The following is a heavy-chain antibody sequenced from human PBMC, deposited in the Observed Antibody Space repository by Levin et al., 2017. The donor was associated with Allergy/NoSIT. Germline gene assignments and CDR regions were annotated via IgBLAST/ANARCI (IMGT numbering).Heavy chain of an antibody. V-gene: IGHV3-30*04. CDR1: GFTLRNYA. CDR3: ARQLYSYSSGWFDF. J-gene: IGHJ5*01. Sequence: LSLTCAASGFTLRNYAMHWVRQAPCKGLEWVALVSYDGSSTHVADSVKGRFTISRDNSKNRLSLQMNSLRPEDTAVYYCARQLYSYSSGWFDFWGQGTLVTVSS. CDR2: VSYDGSST. D-gene: IGHD6-19*01.